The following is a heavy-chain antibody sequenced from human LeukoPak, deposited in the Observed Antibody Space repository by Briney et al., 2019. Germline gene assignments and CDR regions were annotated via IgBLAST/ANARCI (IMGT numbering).Heavy chain of an antibody. V-gene: IGHV1-69*05. CDR2: IIPIFGTA. CDR1: GGTFSSYA. CDR3: ARDEMYYYDSSYWFDP. Sequence: SVKVSCKASGGTFSSYAISWVRQAPGQGLEWMGRIIPIFGTANYAQKFQGRVTITTDESTSTAYVELSSLRSEDTAVYYCARDEMYYYDSSYWFDPWGQGTLVTVSS. J-gene: IGHJ5*02. D-gene: IGHD3-22*01.